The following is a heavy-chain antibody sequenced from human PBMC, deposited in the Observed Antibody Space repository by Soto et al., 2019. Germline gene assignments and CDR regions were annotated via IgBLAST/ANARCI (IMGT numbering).Heavy chain of an antibody. V-gene: IGHV1-24*01. D-gene: IGHD3-3*01. CDR3: ATADRTTIFGVVIRYHDFDY. Sequence: ASVKVSCKVSGYTLTELSMHWVRQAPGKGLEWMGGFDPEDGETIYAQKFQGRVTMTEDTSTDTAYMELSSLRSEDTAVYYCATADRTTIFGVVIRYHDFDYWGQETLVTAPQ. CDR2: FDPEDGET. J-gene: IGHJ4*02. CDR1: GYTLTELS.